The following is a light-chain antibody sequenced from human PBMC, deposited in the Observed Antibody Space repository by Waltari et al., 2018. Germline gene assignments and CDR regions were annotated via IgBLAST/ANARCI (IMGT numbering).Light chain of an antibody. CDR1: QNIISY. CDR2: SAS. Sequence: DIQMTQSPSSLSAFVGDRVTITCRARQNIISYLNWYQHKPGKAPNLLIYSASTLQSGVPSRFSGSGSGTDFTLTISRLQPEDFATYYCQQSYITPLTFGGGTKVEIK. CDR3: QQSYITPLT. J-gene: IGKJ4*01. V-gene: IGKV1-39*01.